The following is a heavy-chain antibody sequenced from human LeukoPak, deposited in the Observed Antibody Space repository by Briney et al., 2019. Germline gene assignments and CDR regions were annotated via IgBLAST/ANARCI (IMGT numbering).Heavy chain of an antibody. CDR3: ARVGRYCGSTSCYGPDYYYYYGMDV. J-gene: IGHJ6*02. CDR2: IIPIFGTA. Sequence: GASVKVSCKASGGTFSSYAISWVRQAPGQGLEWMGGIIPIFGTANYAQKFQGRVTITADESTSTAYMELSSLRSEDTAVYYCARVGRYCGSTSCYGPDYYYYYGMDVWGQGTTVTVSS. D-gene: IGHD2-2*01. V-gene: IGHV1-69*13. CDR1: GGTFSSYA.